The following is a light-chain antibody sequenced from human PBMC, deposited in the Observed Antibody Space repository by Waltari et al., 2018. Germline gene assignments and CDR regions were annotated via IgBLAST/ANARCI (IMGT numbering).Light chain of an antibody. CDR1: QCVSSNY. Sequence: EIVFTQSPGPLSLAPGARAALSCSASQCVSSNYLAWYQQRPGQAPRLLIHGSSSRATGIPDRFSGSGSGTDFTLTISRLEPEDFAVYYWRQYGRSWNTFGQGTKLEIK. V-gene: IGKV3-20*01. J-gene: IGKJ2*01. CDR2: GSS. CDR3: RQYGRSWNT.